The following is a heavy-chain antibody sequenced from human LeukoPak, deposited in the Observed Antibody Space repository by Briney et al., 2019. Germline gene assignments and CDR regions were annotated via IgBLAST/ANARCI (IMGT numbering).Heavy chain of an antibody. CDR3: ARDVPRTSGP. Sequence: GSLRLSCAASGFTFSSEWMHWVRQAPGRGLVWISHIDGNGRTTNYGDSVRGRFTVSRDNAKNTLHLQMNSLRAEDTAVYYCARDVPRTSGPWGQGTLVTVSS. CDR1: GFTFSSEW. V-gene: IGHV3-74*01. J-gene: IGHJ5*02. CDR2: IDGNGRTT. D-gene: IGHD3-10*01.